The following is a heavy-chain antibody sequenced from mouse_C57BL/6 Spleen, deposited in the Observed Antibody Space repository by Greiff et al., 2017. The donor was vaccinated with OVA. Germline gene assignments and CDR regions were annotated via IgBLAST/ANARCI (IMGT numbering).Heavy chain of an antibody. CDR3: AREEYYDYDPWYFDV. Sequence: EVQLQQSGPGLVKPGASVKMSCKASGYTFTDYNMHWVKQSHGKSLEWIGYINPNNGGTSYNQKFKGKATLTVNKSSSTAYMELRSLTSEDSAVYYCAREEYYDYDPWYFDVWGTGTTVTVSS. CDR1: GYTFTDYN. D-gene: IGHD2-4*01. CDR2: INPNNGGT. V-gene: IGHV1-22*01. J-gene: IGHJ1*03.